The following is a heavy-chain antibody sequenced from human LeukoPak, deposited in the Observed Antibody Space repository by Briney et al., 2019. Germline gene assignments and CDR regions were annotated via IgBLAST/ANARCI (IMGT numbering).Heavy chain of an antibody. D-gene: IGHD5-24*01. J-gene: IGHJ2*01. CDR2: ISYSGDT. Sequence: SETLSLTCTVSDDSIGSFYWSWIRQPPGKGLEWIGHISYSGDTNYNPSLKSRVTLSIDSSKNQFSLSLRSVTAADTAVYYCARQKSQFLPPSADWYFDLWGRGTLVTVSS. CDR1: DDSIGSFY. V-gene: IGHV4-59*08. CDR3: ARQKSQFLPPSADWYFDL.